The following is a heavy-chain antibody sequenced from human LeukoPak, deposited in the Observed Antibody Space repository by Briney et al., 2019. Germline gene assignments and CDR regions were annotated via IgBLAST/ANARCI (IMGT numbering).Heavy chain of an antibody. CDR2: IYPGDSDT. Sequence: GESLKISCKGSGYSFTSYWIGWVRQMPGKGLEWMGIIYPGDSDTRYSPSFQGQVTISADKSISTAYLQWSSLKASDTAMYYCARRAYCGGDCDAGEVYWGQGTLVTVSS. CDR1: GYSFTSYW. V-gene: IGHV5-51*01. D-gene: IGHD2-21*02. J-gene: IGHJ4*02. CDR3: ARRAYCGGDCDAGEVY.